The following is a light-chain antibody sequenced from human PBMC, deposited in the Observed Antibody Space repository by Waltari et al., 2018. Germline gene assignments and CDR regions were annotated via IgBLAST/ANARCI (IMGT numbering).Light chain of an antibody. J-gene: IGKJ1*01. V-gene: IGKV3-15*01. CDR1: QSAWTN. CDR2: AAS. Sequence: EIVMTQSPATLSLSPGERAALSCRASQSAWTNFAWYQHKPGQPPRLLIFAASTRATGVPARFSASGSGTEFTLTISNLQSEDFATYYCQQYNEWPPWTFGQGTKVEIK. CDR3: QQYNEWPPWT.